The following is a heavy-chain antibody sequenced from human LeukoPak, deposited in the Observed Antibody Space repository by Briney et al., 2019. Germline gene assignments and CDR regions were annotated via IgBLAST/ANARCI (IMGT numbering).Heavy chain of an antibody. V-gene: IGHV3-23*01. CDR2: ISGSGGST. CDR3: AKPPASGIVVVPAATRDY. Sequence: GGSLRLSCAASEFTFSSYAMSWVRQAPGKGLEWVSAISGSGGSTYYADSVKGRFTISRDNSKNTLYLQMNSLRAEDTAVYYCAKPPASGIVVVPAATRDYWGQGTLVTVSS. CDR1: EFTFSSYA. D-gene: IGHD2-2*01. J-gene: IGHJ4*02.